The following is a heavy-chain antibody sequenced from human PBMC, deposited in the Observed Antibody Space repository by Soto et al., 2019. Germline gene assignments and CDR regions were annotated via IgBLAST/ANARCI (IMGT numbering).Heavy chain of an antibody. Sequence: EVQLLESGGGLVQPGGSLRLSCAASGFTFSSYAMSWVRQAPGKGLEWVSAISGSGGSTYYADSVKGRFTISRDNSKNTLYLQMNSLRAEDTAVYYCAKGITYYYDSSASGYFQHWGQGTLVTVSS. V-gene: IGHV3-23*01. D-gene: IGHD3-22*01. CDR1: GFTFSSYA. J-gene: IGHJ1*01. CDR2: ISGSGGST. CDR3: AKGITYYYDSSASGYFQH.